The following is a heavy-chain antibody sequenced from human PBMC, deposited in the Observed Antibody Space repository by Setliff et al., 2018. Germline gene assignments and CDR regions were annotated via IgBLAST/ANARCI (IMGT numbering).Heavy chain of an antibody. V-gene: IGHV1-18*01. J-gene: IGHJ3*02. CDR3: ARVPRGRDDAFDI. Sequence: ASVKVSCKASGYTFTSYGISWVRQAPGQGLEWMGWISAYNGNTNYAQSLQGRVTLTTDTSTSTAYMEVRSLRSDDTAVYYCARVPRGRDDAFDIWGQGTMVTVSS. CDR1: GYTFTSYG. CDR2: ISAYNGNT.